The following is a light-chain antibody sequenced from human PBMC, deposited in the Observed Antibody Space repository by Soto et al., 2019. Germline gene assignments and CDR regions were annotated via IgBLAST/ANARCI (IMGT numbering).Light chain of an antibody. CDR1: QSFSSSY. Sequence: EIVLTQSPGTLSLSPGERATLSCRASQSFSSSYLAWYQQKPGQAPRLLIYGASSRATGIPDRFSGSGSGTDFTLTISRLEPEDFAVYYCQQYGISITFGQGTRLEI. CDR2: GAS. J-gene: IGKJ5*01. CDR3: QQYGISIT. V-gene: IGKV3-20*01.